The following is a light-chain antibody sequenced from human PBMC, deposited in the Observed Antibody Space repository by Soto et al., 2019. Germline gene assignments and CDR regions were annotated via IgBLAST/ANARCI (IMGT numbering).Light chain of an antibody. CDR3: QQRSNWPPMYT. V-gene: IGKV3-11*01. Sequence: EVVLTQSPATLSLSPGESATLSCRTSQNVGHNLAWYQQTPGQAPRLLIYAASDRATGIPARFRGSGSDTDFTLTISSLEPEDFAVYYCQQRSNWPPMYTFGQGTKLEI. CDR1: QNVGHN. J-gene: IGKJ2*01. CDR2: AAS.